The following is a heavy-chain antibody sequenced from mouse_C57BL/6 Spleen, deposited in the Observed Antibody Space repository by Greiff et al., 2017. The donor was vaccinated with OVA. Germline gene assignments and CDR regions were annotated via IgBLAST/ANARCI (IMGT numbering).Heavy chain of an antibody. J-gene: IGHJ3*01. CDR1: GFSLTSYG. D-gene: IGHD1-1*01. CDR2: IWRGGST. Sequence: QVQLQQSGPGLVQPSQSLSITCTVSGFSLTSYGVHWVRQSPGKGLEWLGVIWRGGSTDYNAAFMSRLSITKDNSKSQVFFKMNSLQADDTAIYYCAKNSVGYYGSSYGFAYWGQGTLVTVSA. V-gene: IGHV2-5*01. CDR3: AKNSVGYYGSSYGFAY.